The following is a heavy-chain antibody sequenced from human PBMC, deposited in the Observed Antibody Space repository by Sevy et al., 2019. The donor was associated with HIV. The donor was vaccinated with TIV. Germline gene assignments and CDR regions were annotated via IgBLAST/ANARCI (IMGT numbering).Heavy chain of an antibody. CDR3: ARDTWDIVVVVAAAHYFDY. V-gene: IGHV3-7*03. CDR1: GFTFSSYW. J-gene: IGHJ4*02. D-gene: IGHD2-15*01. CDR2: IKQDGSEK. Sequence: GGSLRLSCAASGFTFSSYWMSWVRQAPGKGLEWVANIKQDGSEKYYVDSVKGRFTISRDNAKNSRYLQMNSLRAEDTAVYYCARDTWDIVVVVAAAHYFDYWGQGTLVTVSS.